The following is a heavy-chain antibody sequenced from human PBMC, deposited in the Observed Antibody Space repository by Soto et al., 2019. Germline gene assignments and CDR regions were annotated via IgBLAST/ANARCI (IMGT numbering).Heavy chain of an antibody. CDR1: GRSFSGYY. CDR2: INHSGST. Sequence: SQTLALTCAVYGRSFSGYYWSWIRQRPGKGREWIGEINHSGSTNYNPSLKSRVTISVDTSKNQFSPKLSCVTAAYTALYYSARNGSYDWEMATARDALDIWGQGTMVTV. D-gene: IGHD5-12*01. CDR3: ARNGSYDWEMATARDALDI. J-gene: IGHJ3*02. V-gene: IGHV4-34*01.